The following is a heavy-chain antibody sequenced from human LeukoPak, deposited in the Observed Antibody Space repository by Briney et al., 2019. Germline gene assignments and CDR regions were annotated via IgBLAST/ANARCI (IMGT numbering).Heavy chain of an antibody. Sequence: GGSLRFSCAASGFTFNTYSMNWVRQAPGKGLEWVSYISSDSSTIYYADSVKGRFTISRDNAKNSLYLQMNSLRAEDTAVYYCAKDGKAWGDYVVYWGQGTLVTVSS. CDR3: AKDGKAWGDYVVY. CDR2: ISSDSSTI. V-gene: IGHV3-48*01. D-gene: IGHD3-16*01. J-gene: IGHJ4*02. CDR1: GFTFNTYS.